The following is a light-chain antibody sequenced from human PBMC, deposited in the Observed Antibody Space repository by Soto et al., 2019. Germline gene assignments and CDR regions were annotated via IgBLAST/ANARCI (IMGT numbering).Light chain of an antibody. Sequence: DIQMTQSPSTLSASVGDRVTIVCRASESISSWLAWYQQKSGKAPKLLIYKASSLESGVPSRFSGSGSGTEFTLTISSLQPDDFATYYCQQYISYPKTFGQGTKVDI. CDR2: KAS. V-gene: IGKV1-5*03. CDR3: QQYISYPKT. J-gene: IGKJ1*01. CDR1: ESISSW.